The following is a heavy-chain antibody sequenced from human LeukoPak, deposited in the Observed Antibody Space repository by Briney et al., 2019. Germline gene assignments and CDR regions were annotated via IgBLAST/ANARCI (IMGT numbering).Heavy chain of an antibody. J-gene: IGHJ4*02. CDR3: TRQRWIVGADFDY. V-gene: IGHV3-73*01. Sequence: GGSLRLSCAASGFAFSGSDMNWVRQASGKGLEWVGRIRSKVNSYATAYAASVKGRFTISRDDSKNTAYLQMNSLKTEDTAVYYCTRQRWIVGADFDYWGQGTLVAVSS. D-gene: IGHD1-26*01. CDR1: GFAFSGSD. CDR2: IRSKVNSYAT.